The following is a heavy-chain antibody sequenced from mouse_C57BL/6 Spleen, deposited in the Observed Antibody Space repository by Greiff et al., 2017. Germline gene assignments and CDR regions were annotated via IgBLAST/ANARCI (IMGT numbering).Heavy chain of an antibody. Sequence: VQLQQPGAELVKPGASVKMSCKASGYTFTSYWITWVKQRPGQGLEWIGDIYPGSGRTNYNEKVKSKATLTVDPSTRKAYMQISRLTSEDSAVYYCARGDYYGSSYFDYWGQGTTLTVSS. D-gene: IGHD1-1*01. CDR1: GYTFTSYW. CDR3: ARGDYYGSSYFDY. J-gene: IGHJ2*01. V-gene: IGHV1-55*01. CDR2: IYPGSGRT.